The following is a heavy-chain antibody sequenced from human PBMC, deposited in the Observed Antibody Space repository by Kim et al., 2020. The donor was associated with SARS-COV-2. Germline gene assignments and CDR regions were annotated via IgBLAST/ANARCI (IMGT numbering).Heavy chain of an antibody. D-gene: IGHD2-8*02. V-gene: IGHV4-31*03. CDR2: IYYSGST. CDR3: ARARKDIVLVVYAMGAFDI. CDR1: GGSISSGGYY. J-gene: IGHJ3*02. Sequence: SETLSLTCTVSGGSISSGGYYWSWIRQHPGKGLEWIGYIYYSGSTYYNPSLKSRVTISVDTSKNQFSLKLSSVTAADTAVYYCARARKDIVLVVYAMGAFDIWGPGTMVTVSS.